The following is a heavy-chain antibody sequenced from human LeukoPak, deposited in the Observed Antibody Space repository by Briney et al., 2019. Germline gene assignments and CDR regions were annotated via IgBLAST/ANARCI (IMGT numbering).Heavy chain of an antibody. CDR3: ASGVTIVVVPAASLDYYYMDV. CDR2: IIPILGIA. J-gene: IGHJ6*03. V-gene: IGHV1-69*04. CDR1: GGTFSSYA. D-gene: IGHD2-2*01. Sequence: SVKVSCKASGGTFSSYAISWVRQAPGQGLEWMGRIIPILGIANYAQKFQGRVTITADKSTSTAYMELSSLRSEDTAVYYCASGVTIVVVPAASLDYYYMDVWGKGTTVTVSS.